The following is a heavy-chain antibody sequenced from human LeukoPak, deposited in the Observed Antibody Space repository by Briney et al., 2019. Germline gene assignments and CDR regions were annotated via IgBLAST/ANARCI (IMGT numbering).Heavy chain of an antibody. CDR1: GFTFSSYS. D-gene: IGHD1-14*01. V-gene: IGHV3-21*01. Sequence: GGSLRLSCAASGFTFSSYSMNWVRQAPGKGLEWVSSISSSSSYIYYADSVKGRFTISRDNAKNSLYLQMNSLRAEDTAVYYCARGHPRTGPQDAFDIWGQGTMVTVSS. CDR2: ISSSSSYI. CDR3: ARGHPRTGPQDAFDI. J-gene: IGHJ3*02.